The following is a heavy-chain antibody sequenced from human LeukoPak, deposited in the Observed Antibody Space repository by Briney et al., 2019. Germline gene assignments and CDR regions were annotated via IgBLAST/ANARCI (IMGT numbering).Heavy chain of an antibody. CDR3: AKGVTIFGVVSTGGNWFDP. D-gene: IGHD3-3*01. V-gene: IGHV3-23*01. Sequence: GGSLRLSCAASGFTFSSYAMSWVRQAPGKGLEWVSAISGSGGSTYYADSVKGRFTIPRDNSKNTLYLQMNSLRAEDTAVYYCAKGVTIFGVVSTGGNWFDPWGQGTLVTVSS. CDR2: ISGSGGST. J-gene: IGHJ5*02. CDR1: GFTFSSYA.